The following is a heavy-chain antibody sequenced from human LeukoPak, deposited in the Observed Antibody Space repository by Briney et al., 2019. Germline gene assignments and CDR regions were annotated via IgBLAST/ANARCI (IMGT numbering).Heavy chain of an antibody. Sequence: GSLRLSCAASGFTFSSYGMSWVRQAPGKGLEWVSSISNSGGSTYHADSVKGRFTISRDNSKNTLYLQMNSLRAEDTAVYYCAKSGARYSSSWYVYYFDYWGQGTLVTVSS. J-gene: IGHJ4*02. V-gene: IGHV3-23*01. D-gene: IGHD6-13*01. CDR1: GFTFSSYG. CDR3: AKSGARYSSSWYVYYFDY. CDR2: ISNSGGST.